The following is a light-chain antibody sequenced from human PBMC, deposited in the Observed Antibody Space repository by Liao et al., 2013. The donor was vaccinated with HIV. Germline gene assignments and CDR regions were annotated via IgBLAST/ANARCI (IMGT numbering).Light chain of an antibody. CDR2: QDT. J-gene: IGLJ1*01. CDR3: QAWDSSTNYI. V-gene: IGLV3-1*01. CDR1: KLGDKY. Sequence: SYELTPAPSVSVSPGQTATITCSGEKLGDKYVSWYQQKPGRSPVLVLYQDTKRPPGIPERFSGSNSGNTATLTISGTQPMDEADYYCQAWDSSTNYIFGSGTQVTVL.